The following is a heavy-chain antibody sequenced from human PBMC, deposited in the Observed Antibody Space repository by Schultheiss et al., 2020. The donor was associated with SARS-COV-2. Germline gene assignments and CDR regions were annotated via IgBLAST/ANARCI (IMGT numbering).Heavy chain of an antibody. CDR3: AKGGLDLVSRARGFDY. Sequence: GGSLRLSCAASGFTFDDYAMHWVRQAPGKGLEWVSLISGDGGSTYYADSVKGRFTISRDNSKNSLYLQMNSLRTEDTALYYCAKGGLDLVSRARGFDYWGQGTLVTVSS. V-gene: IGHV3-43*02. CDR2: ISGDGGST. J-gene: IGHJ4*02. CDR1: GFTFDDYA. D-gene: IGHD5-12*01.